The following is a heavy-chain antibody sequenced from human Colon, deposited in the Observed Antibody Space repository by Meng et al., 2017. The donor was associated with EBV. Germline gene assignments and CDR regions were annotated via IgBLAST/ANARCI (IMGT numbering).Heavy chain of an antibody. V-gene: IGHV4-34*01. CDR1: GGSFSGYY. D-gene: IGHD3-10*01. CDR3: SRGDGSGSGNWFDP. CDR2: INNSGST. J-gene: IGHJ5*02. Sequence: QVKLQEAGGGLVKPWGSLSLVCAGYGGSFSGYYRSWIRQPPGKGLEWIGEINNSGSTHYNPSLMSRLTISVDAYKNQFSHKLSSVTAADTAVYYCSRGDGSGSGNWFDPWGQGTLVTVSS.